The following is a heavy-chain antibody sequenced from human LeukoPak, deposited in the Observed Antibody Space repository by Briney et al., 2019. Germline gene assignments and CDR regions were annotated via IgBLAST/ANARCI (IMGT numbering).Heavy chain of an antibody. Sequence: ASVKVSCKASGYTFTGYYMHWVRQAPGQGLEWMGWINSNSGGTNYAQKFQGRVTMTRDTSISTAYMELSRLRSDDTAVYYCAREGYYYDSSGYLFDYWGQGTLVTVSS. CDR1: GYTFTGYY. D-gene: IGHD3-22*01. CDR3: AREGYYYDSSGYLFDY. V-gene: IGHV1-2*02. J-gene: IGHJ4*02. CDR2: INSNSGGT.